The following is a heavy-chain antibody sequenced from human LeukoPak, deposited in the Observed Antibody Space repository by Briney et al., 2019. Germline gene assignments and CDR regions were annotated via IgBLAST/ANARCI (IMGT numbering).Heavy chain of an antibody. CDR3: ATLLPLSSSWDSFDY. CDR1: GYTLTELS. CDR2: INPNSGGT. D-gene: IGHD6-13*01. J-gene: IGHJ4*02. Sequence: ASVKVSCKVSGYTLTELSMHWVRQAPGQGLEWMGWINPNSGGTNYAQKFQGRVTMTRDTSISTAYMELSRLRSDDTAVYYCATLLPLSSSWDSFDYWGQGTLVTVSS. V-gene: IGHV1-2*02.